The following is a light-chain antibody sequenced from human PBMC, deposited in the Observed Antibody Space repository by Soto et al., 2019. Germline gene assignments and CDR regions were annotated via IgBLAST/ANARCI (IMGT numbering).Light chain of an antibody. V-gene: IGKV3-15*01. CDR3: QQYDNWPYT. CDR2: GAS. J-gene: IGKJ2*01. CDR1: QSVSNT. Sequence: EIVMTQSPATLSVSPGERATLSCRASQSVSNTLAWYQQKPGQAPRLLMYGASIRATGIPARFSGGGSGTQFTLTISSVQSEDFAVYYCQQYDNWPYTFGQGTKVDIK.